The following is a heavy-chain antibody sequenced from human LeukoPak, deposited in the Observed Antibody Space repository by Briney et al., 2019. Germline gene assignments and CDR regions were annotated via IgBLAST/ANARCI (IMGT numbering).Heavy chain of an antibody. CDR1: GFTFSSYG. D-gene: IGHD3-16*01. CDR2: ISYDGSNK. J-gene: IGHJ4*02. Sequence: PGRSLRLSCAASGFTFSSYGMHWVRQAPGKGLEWVAVISYDGSNKYYADSVKGRFTISRDNSKNTLYLHMNSLRAEDTAVYYCVKDWGFRRPWGYYFDYWGQGTLVTVSS. V-gene: IGHV3-30*18. CDR3: VKDWGFRRPWGYYFDY.